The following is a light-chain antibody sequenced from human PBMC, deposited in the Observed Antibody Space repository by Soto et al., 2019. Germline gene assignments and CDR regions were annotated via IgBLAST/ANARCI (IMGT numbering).Light chain of an antibody. CDR2: GVS. CDR3: QQYFTSPLT. V-gene: IGKV3-20*01. Sequence: EVVLTQSPGTLSLSPGGSATLSCRASQSVSSNYLAWYQQKPGQAPRLLIYGVSTRATGIPDRFSGSGSGTDFSLTIRRLEPEDFALYYCQQYFTSPLTFGGGTKV. J-gene: IGKJ4*01. CDR1: QSVSSNY.